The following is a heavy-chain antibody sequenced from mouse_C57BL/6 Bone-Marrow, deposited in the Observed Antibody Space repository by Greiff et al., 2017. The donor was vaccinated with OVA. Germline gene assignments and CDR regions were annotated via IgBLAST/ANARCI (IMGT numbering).Heavy chain of an antibody. CDR3: ARDGYSWFAY. CDR1: GFTFSSYG. CDR2: ISSGGSYT. Sequence: EVKLMESGGDLVKPGGSLKLSCAASGFTFSSYGMSWVRQTPDKRLEWVATISSGGSYTYSPDSVKGRFPISRDNAKNTLYLQMSSLKSEDTAMYYCARDGYSWFAYWGQGTLVTVSA. V-gene: IGHV5-6*01. D-gene: IGHD2-3*01. J-gene: IGHJ3*01.